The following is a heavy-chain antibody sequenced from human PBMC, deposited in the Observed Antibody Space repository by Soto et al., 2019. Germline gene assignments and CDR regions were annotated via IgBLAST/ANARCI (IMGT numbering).Heavy chain of an antibody. CDR1: GFTFSSYS. D-gene: IGHD3-22*01. CDR2: ISSSSSYI. CDR3: ARDARPDYYDSSGYYSPHFEH. Sequence: GGSLRLSCAASGFTFSSYSMNWVRQAPGKGLEWVSSISSSSSYIYYADSVKGRFTISRDNAKNSLYLQMNSLRAGDTAGYYCARDARPDYYDSSGYYSPHFEHWGQGTLVTVSS. V-gene: IGHV3-21*01. J-gene: IGHJ1*01.